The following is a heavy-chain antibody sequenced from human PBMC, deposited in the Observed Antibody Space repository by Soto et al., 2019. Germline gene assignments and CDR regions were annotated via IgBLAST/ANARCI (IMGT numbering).Heavy chain of an antibody. Sequence: QVQLVQSGAEVKKPGASVKVSCKASGYTFTSYGISWVRQAPGQGLEWMGWIRAYNGNTNYAQKLQGRVTITTDTATSTGYIELRRLSSDDTAVYYGARDLPTMDVWGLATTVTVTS. J-gene: IGHJ6*02. CDR1: GYTFTSYG. CDR3: ARDLPTMDV. V-gene: IGHV1-18*01. CDR2: IRAYNGNT.